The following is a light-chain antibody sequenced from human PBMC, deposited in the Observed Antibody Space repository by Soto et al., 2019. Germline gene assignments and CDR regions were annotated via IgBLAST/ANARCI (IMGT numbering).Light chain of an antibody. CDR3: LHHNSYLALT. Sequence: DIRMTQSPSSLAAFVGDRVTITCRASQGIRDDLGWYQQKPGKAPKRLIYAASTLQSGVPSRFSGSRSGTEFTLTISSLQPEDFASYYCLHHNSYLALTFGGGTKVETK. V-gene: IGKV1-17*01. CDR2: AAS. J-gene: IGKJ4*01. CDR1: QGIRDD.